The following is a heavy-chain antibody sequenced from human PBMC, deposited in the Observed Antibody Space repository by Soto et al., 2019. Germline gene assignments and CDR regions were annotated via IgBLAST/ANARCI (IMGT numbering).Heavy chain of an antibody. J-gene: IGHJ6*02. Sequence: QVQLQESGPGLVKPSQTLSLTCTVSGGSISSGGYYWSWIRQHPGKGLEWIGYIYYSGSTYYNPSLQRRVTISVDTSKNQFSLKLSSVTAADTAVYYCARDHGAAGYYYGMDVWGHGTTVTVSS. CDR3: ARDHGAAGYYYGMDV. D-gene: IGHD2-15*01. CDR1: GGSISSGGYY. CDR2: IYYSGST. V-gene: IGHV4-31*03.